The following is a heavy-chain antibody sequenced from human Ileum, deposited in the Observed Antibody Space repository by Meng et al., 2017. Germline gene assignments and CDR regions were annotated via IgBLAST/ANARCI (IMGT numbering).Heavy chain of an antibody. J-gene: IGHJ4*02. CDR1: GGYLNDYY. CDR3: VRGPARETHDFDY. Sequence: QVQLNQWGAGLLKLSDTLSLSCADLGGYLNDYYWSWVRQSPGKGLEWIGQIHHSGRTNYKSSLERRVTISVDTSKSQFSLKLTSVTAADTAMYYCVRGPARETHDFDYWGQGALVTVSS. CDR2: IHHSGRT. D-gene: IGHD1-26*01. V-gene: IGHV4-34*01.